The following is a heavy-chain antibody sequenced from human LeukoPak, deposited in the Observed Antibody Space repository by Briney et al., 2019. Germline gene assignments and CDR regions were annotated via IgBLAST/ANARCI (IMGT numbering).Heavy chain of an antibody. CDR2: IYHSGST. CDR1: GYSISSGYY. V-gene: IGHV4-38-2*02. Sequence: KPSETLSLTCTVSGYSISSGYYWGWIRQPPGKGLEWIGGIYHSGSTYYNPSLKSRVTISVDTSKNQFSLKLSSVTAADTAVYYCARDGGNYGVDPWGQGTLVTVSS. J-gene: IGHJ5*02. D-gene: IGHD4-23*01. CDR3: ARDGGNYGVDP.